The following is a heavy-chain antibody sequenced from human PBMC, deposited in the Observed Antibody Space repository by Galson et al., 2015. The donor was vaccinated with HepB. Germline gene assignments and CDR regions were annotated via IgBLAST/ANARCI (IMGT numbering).Heavy chain of an antibody. CDR1: AFSFSNYA. CDR2: INAGGSNT. Sequence: SLRLSCAASAFSFSNYAMTWVRQAPGKGLEWVSGINAGGSNTYYADSVKGRFTISRDNSKNTLYLQMKSLRDEDTAAYYCANLRHGGDAFDIWGQGTMVTVSS. D-gene: IGHD3-10*01. J-gene: IGHJ3*02. CDR3: ANLRHGGDAFDI. V-gene: IGHV3-23*01.